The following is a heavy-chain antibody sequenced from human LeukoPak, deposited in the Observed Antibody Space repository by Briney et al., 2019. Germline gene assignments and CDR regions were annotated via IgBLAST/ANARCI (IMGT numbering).Heavy chain of an antibody. D-gene: IGHD3-22*01. CDR1: GGSISSGSYY. CDR3: ARLNYYDSSPPRYFFDY. V-gene: IGHV4-61*02. Sequence: SETLSLTCTVSGGSISSGSYYWSWIRQPAGKGLEWIGRIYTSGSTNYNPSLKSRVTISVDTSKNQFPLKLSSVTAADTAVYYCARLNYYDSSPPRYFFDYWGQGTLVTVSS. CDR2: IYTSGST. J-gene: IGHJ4*02.